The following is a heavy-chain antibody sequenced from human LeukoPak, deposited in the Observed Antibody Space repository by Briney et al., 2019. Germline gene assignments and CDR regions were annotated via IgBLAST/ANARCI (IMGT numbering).Heavy chain of an antibody. D-gene: IGHD6-19*01. J-gene: IGHJ4*02. CDR2: ISGGTT. CDR1: GFTFGDYL. CDR3: SRGSGWLSVN. V-gene: IGHV3-49*03. Sequence: GSLRLSCTASGFTFGDYLMSWFRQAPGKGLEWIGFISGGTTEYAASVKGRFTISRDDSTSIAYLQMNSLTTEDTAVYYCSRGSGWLSVNWGQGTLVTVSS.